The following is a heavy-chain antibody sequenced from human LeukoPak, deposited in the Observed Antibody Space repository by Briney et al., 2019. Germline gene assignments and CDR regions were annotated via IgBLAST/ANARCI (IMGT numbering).Heavy chain of an antibody. J-gene: IGHJ4*02. Sequence: SETLSLTCTVSGGSISSRTYYWGWIRQPPGKGLEWIGSIYYSGSTYYNPSLKSRVTISVDTSKNQFSLKLSSVTAADTAVYYCARVTTVTTVYFDYWGQGTLVTVSS. CDR2: IYYSGST. CDR1: GGSISSRTYY. CDR3: ARVTTVTTVYFDY. V-gene: IGHV4-39*01. D-gene: IGHD4-11*01.